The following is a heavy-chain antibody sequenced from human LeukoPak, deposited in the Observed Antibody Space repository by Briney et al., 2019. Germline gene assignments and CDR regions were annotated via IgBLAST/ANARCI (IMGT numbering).Heavy chain of an antibody. CDR2: TYYRSKWYN. J-gene: IGHJ5*02. CDR3: ARLVLLWFGEPAGWSDP. V-gene: IGHV6-1*01. CDR1: GDSVSSNSAA. Sequence: SQTLSLTCAISGDSVSSNSAAWNWIRQSPSRGLEWLGRTYYRSKWYNDYAVSVKSRITINPDTSKNQFSLQLSSVTAADTAVYYCARLVLLWFGEPAGWSDPWGQGTLVTVSS. D-gene: IGHD3-10*01.